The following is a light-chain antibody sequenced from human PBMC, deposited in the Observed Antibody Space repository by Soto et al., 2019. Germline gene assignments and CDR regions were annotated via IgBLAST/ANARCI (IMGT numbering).Light chain of an antibody. CDR2: GNN. Sequence: QSVLTQPPSASGTPGQRVTISCSGSSANIGAAYNVDWYQQLPGTAPKLLIYGNNNRPSGIPDRFSGSKSGTSATLGITGFQTGDEADYYCGSWDSSLSAYVFGTGTKVTDL. CDR3: GSWDSSLSAYV. J-gene: IGLJ1*01. CDR1: SANIGAAYN. V-gene: IGLV1-40*01.